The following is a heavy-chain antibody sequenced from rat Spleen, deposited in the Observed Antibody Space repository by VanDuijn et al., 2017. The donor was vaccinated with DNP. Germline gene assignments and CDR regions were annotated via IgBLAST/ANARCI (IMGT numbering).Heavy chain of an antibody. J-gene: IGHJ4*01. CDR3: ASYYYDGYYALDA. CDR1: DYSITSNY. Sequence: EVQLQESGPGLVEPSQSLSLTCSVTDYSITSNYWGWIRKFPGNKMEWIGHIRYSGTTSYNPSLKSRISITRETSKNQFFLQLNSVTTEDTATYFCASYYYDGYYALDAWGQGTSVTVSS. CDR2: IRYSGTT. V-gene: IGHV3-1*01. D-gene: IGHD1-12*02.